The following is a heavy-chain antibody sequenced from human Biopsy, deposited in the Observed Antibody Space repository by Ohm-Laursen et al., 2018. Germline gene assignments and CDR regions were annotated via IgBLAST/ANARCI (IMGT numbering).Heavy chain of an antibody. Sequence: SLRLSCAASGFTFTDAWMTWVRQAPGKGLEWVSTITSSGGSTYFADSVKGRFTISRDNSKNRLYLQMNSLRGEDTAVYYCAKQGATILSSFDSWGQGTLVTVSS. V-gene: IGHV3-23*01. CDR2: ITSSGGST. D-gene: IGHD3-9*01. J-gene: IGHJ5*01. CDR1: GFTFTDAW. CDR3: AKQGATILSSFDS.